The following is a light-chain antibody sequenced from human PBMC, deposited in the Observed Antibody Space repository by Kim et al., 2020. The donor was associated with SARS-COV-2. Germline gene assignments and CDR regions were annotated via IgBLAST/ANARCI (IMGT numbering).Light chain of an antibody. CDR1: QSISNY. CDR2: AAS. CDR3: QQSRSTPLT. J-gene: IGKJ4*01. V-gene: IGKV1-39*01. Sequence: DIQMTQSPSSLSASVGDRVTITCRASQSISNYLNWYQQKPGKAPNLLIYAASSLQSSVPSRFSGTGSGTDFTLTISSLQPEDFATYFCQQSRSTPLTFGGGTKVDIK.